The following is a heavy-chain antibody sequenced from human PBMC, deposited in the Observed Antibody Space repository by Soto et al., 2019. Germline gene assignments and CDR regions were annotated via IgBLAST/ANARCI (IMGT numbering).Heavy chain of an antibody. V-gene: IGHV3-49*04. Sequence: GGSLRLSCTASGFTFGDYAMSWVRQAPGKGLEWVGFIRSKAYGGTTEYAASVKGRFTISRDNAKNSLYLQMNSLRAEDTAVYFCARDSGWPILNFDNWGQGTPVTVSS. CDR3: ARDSGWPILNFDN. J-gene: IGHJ4*02. CDR1: GFTFGDYA. CDR2: IRSKAYGGTT. D-gene: IGHD3-10*01.